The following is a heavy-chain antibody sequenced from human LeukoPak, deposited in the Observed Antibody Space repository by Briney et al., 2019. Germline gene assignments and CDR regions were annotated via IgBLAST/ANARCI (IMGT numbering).Heavy chain of an antibody. D-gene: IGHD3-10*01. CDR2: ISWNSGSI. Sequence: GGSLRLSCAASGFTFSSYAMHWVRQAPGKGLEWVSGISWNSGSIGYADSVKGRFTISRDNAKNSLYLQMNSLRAEDTALYYCAKSREASSGSYYLYYYYYGMDVWGQGTTVTVSS. V-gene: IGHV3-9*01. CDR1: GFTFSSYA. J-gene: IGHJ6*02. CDR3: AKSREASSGSYYLYYYYYGMDV.